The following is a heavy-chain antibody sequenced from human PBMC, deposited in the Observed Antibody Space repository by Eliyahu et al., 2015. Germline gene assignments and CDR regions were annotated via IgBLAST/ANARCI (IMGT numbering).Heavy chain of an antibody. D-gene: IGHD3-10*01. CDR3: ARSSGGLVQGVIAPRRYGMDV. Sequence: QVQLVQSGAEVKKPGASVXVSCXAXGXTXTSYGIXWXRXAPGQGLGGMGWISAYNGNTNYAQKLQGRVTMTTDTSTSTAYMELRSLRSDDTAVYYCARSSGGLVQGVIAPRRYGMDVWGQGTTVTVSS. V-gene: IGHV1-18*01. J-gene: IGHJ6*02. CDR1: GXTXTSYG. CDR2: ISAYNGNT.